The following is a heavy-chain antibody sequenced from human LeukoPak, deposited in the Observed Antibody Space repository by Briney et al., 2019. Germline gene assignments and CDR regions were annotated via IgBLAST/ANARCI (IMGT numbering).Heavy chain of an antibody. Sequence: GGSLRLSCAAFGFILSDHYIDWLRQPPGKGLEWVGRSRNRANTFSTEYAASVKGRFTISRDDSENSLYLQMNSLKIEDTAVYYCESGGTMILGGQNCWGQGTLVTVSS. D-gene: IGHD2-15*01. J-gene: IGHJ4*02. CDR2: SRNRANTFST. CDR3: ESGGTMILGGQNC. V-gene: IGHV3-72*01. CDR1: GFILSDHY.